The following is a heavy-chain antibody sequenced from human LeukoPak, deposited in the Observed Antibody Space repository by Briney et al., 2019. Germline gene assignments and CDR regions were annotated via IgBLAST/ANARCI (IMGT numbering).Heavy chain of an antibody. CDR3: ALLAVASDFDY. CDR2: IGSSGTTS. D-gene: IGHD6-19*01. V-gene: IGHV3-48*03. CDR1: GFPFSIYE. Sequence: PGGSLRLSCAVSGFPFSIYEMNWVRQAPGKGLEWVSNIGSSGTTSNYADSVKGRFSISRDNGKNSLYLQMNSLRVEDTGVYYCALLAVASDFDYWRRGALVTVSS. J-gene: IGHJ4*02.